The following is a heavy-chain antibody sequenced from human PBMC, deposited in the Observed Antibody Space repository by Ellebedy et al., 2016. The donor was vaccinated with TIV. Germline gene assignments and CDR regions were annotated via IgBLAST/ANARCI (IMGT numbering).Heavy chain of an antibody. Sequence: GESLKISCSASGFTFSNYALHLVRQAPGKGLEYVSLITSNGATTYYADSVKGRFTISSDNSKNMVYLQMSSLSREDTAVYYCVKALTTMTKQRDAFDIWGQGTMVTVSS. CDR3: VKALTTMTKQRDAFDI. CDR1: GFTFSNYA. CDR2: ITSNGATT. D-gene: IGHD4-17*01. V-gene: IGHV3-64D*06. J-gene: IGHJ3*02.